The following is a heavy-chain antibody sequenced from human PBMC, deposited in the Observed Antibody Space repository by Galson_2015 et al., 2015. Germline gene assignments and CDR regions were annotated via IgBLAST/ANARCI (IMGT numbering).Heavy chain of an antibody. CDR3: ARDESVFFVVKTAIPSGYGLDV. Sequence: SVKVSCKASGYTFTNYYIHWVRQAPGQGLEWMGITNPSGGSTSYAQQFQGRVTMTRDTSTSTVYMELSRLRSEDTAIYYCARDESVFFVVKTAIPSGYGLDVWGQGTAVTVS. CDR2: TNPSGGST. V-gene: IGHV1-46*01. CDR1: GYTFTNYY. D-gene: IGHD2-21*02. J-gene: IGHJ6*01.